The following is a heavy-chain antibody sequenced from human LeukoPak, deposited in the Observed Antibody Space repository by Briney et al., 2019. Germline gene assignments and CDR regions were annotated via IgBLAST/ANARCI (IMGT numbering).Heavy chain of an antibody. CDR3: ARYPYSDL. CDR1: GGSISSSSYY. J-gene: IGHJ5*02. CDR2: IYYSGST. V-gene: IGHV4-39*07. Sequence: PSETLSLTCTVSGGSISSSSYYWGWIRQPPGKGLEWIGSIYYSGSTYHNPSLKSRVTISVDTSTNQFSLKVSSVTAADTAVYYCARYPYSDLWGQGTLVTVSS. D-gene: IGHD2-21*01.